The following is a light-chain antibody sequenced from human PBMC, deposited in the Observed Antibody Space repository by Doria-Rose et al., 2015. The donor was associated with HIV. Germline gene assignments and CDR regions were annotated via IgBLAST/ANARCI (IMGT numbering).Light chain of an antibody. CDR1: QSFSSTY. CDR2: GGS. J-gene: IGKJ1*01. V-gene: IGKV3-20*01. CDR3: HQYGTSWT. Sequence: EIVLTQSPGTLSLSPGERATLSCRASQSFSSTYLAWYQQKPGQAPSLLIYGGSTRATGIPDRFSASGSETDFTLTINRLEPEDFALYYCHQYGTSWTFGQGTKVEI.